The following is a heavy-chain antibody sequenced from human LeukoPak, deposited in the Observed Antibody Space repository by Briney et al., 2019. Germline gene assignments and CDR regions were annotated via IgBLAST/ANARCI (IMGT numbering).Heavy chain of an antibody. D-gene: IGHD6-19*01. V-gene: IGHV3-21*01. CDR1: GFIFSSYS. CDR2: ISGSSSYI. CDR3: ARAKQSSGLYFDY. Sequence: GSLRLSCAASGFIFSSYSMNWVRQAPGKGLEWVSSISGSSSYIYYADSVKGRFTISRDNAKNSLYLQMNSLRAEDTAVYYCARAKQSSGLYFDYWGQGTLVTVSS. J-gene: IGHJ4*02.